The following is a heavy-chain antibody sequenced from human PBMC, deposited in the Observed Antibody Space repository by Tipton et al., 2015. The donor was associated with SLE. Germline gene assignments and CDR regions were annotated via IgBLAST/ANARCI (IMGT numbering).Heavy chain of an antibody. Sequence: LRLSCTVSGGSISSGSYYWSWIRQPPGKGLEWIGYIYYSGSTNYNPSLKSRVTISVDTSKNQFSLKLSSVTAADTAVYYCARDHGEGYFDYWGQGTLVTVSS. CDR1: GGSISSGSYY. J-gene: IGHJ4*02. CDR2: IYYSGST. D-gene: IGHD4-17*01. CDR3: ARDHGEGYFDY. V-gene: IGHV4-61*01.